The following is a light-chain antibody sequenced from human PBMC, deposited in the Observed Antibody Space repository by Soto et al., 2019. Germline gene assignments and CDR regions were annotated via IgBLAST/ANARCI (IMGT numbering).Light chain of an antibody. CDR2: SAS. CDR1: QGIRTY. CDR3: LQADVSPWT. J-gene: IGKJ1*01. V-gene: IGKV1-8*01. Sequence: SSVSASTGFKVSISCLDSQGIRTYLAWYQQKPGKAPKLLIYSASTLQSVVPSRFSSSGCAADFTLTISSLPAENFAPYLYLQADVSPWTFGQGTQVDIK.